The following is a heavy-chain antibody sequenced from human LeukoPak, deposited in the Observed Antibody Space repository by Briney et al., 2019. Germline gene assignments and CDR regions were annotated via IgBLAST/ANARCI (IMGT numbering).Heavy chain of an antibody. D-gene: IGHD6-19*01. CDR2: ISSSGSTI. CDR1: GFTFSSYE. V-gene: IGHV3-48*03. J-gene: IGHJ4*02. Sequence: GSLRLSCAASGFTFSSYEMNWVRQAPGKGLEWVSYISSSGSTIYYADPVKGRFTISRDNAKNSLYLQMNSLRAEDTAVYYCAREVKQWLVRGVFDYWGQGTLVTVSS. CDR3: AREVKQWLVRGVFDY.